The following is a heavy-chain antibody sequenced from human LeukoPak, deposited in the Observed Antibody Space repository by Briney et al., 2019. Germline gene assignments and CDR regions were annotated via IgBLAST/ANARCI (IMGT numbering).Heavy chain of an antibody. J-gene: IGHJ5*02. V-gene: IGHV5-51*01. CDR3: ARRSGRNGDSWFDP. CDR1: GYSFTTYW. Sequence: GESLKISCRGSGYSFTTYWIGWVRQMPGKGLEWMGIIYPYDSDTRYSTSFQGQVTISADKSISAAYLQRSSLKASDTAMYYCARRSGRNGDSWFDPWGQGTLVTVSS. CDR2: IYPYDSDT. D-gene: IGHD1-26*01.